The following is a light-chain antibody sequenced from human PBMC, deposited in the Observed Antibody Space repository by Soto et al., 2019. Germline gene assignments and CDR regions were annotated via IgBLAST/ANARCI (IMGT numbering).Light chain of an antibody. J-gene: IGKJ1*01. Sequence: EIVLTQSPATLSLSPGARATLSCSASQSVSNQLAWYQQKPGQAPRLLIYDASNRATGIPARFRGSGSGTDFTLTISSLEPEDFAVYYCQQRSNWPPWTFGQGTKVDIK. V-gene: IGKV3-11*01. CDR1: QSVSNQ. CDR3: QQRSNWPPWT. CDR2: DAS.